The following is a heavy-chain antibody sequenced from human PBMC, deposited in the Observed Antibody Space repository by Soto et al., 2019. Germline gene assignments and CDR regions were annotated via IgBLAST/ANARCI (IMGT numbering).Heavy chain of an antibody. CDR1: GGSISSYY. J-gene: IGHJ6*02. CDR2: VHHSWGS. D-gene: IGHD3-10*01. CDR3: ARQGFGPLHGLVDV. V-gene: IGHV4-59*08. Sequence: QVQLQESGPGLVKPSETLSLSCTVSGGSISSYYWSWFRQSPGKRMEWIGYVHHSWGSSYNPSLPXXVXXSLAPSKSQFSLKVTSVTATDTAVYYCARQGFGPLHGLVDVWGQGTTVTVSS.